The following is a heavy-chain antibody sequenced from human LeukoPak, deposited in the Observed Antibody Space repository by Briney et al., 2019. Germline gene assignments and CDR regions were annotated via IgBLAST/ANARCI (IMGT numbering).Heavy chain of an antibody. D-gene: IGHD5-18*01. J-gene: IGHJ3*02. CDR2: INPNSGGT. CDR1: GYTFTGYY. V-gene: IGHV1-2*02. CDR3: ARGGYSYGFRFAFDT. Sequence: ASVKISCKASGYTFTGYYMHWVRQAPGQGLEWMGWINPNSGGTNYAQKFQGRVTMTRDTSISTAYMELSRLRSDDTAVYYCARGGYSYGFRFAFDTWGQGTMVTVSS.